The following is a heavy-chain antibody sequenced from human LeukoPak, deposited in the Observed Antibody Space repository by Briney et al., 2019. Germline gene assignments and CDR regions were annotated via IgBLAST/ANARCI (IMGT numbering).Heavy chain of an antibody. CDR1: GFKFSDYY. Sequence: PGGSLRLSCAASGFKFSDYYLYWFRQAPGKGLEWVSYISTTGTTKYNEDSVEGRFTLSRDNAKNSLYLQMNSLRAEDTAVYYCARDLVGSGYYGNHDAFDIWGQGTMVTVSS. D-gene: IGHD3-22*01. CDR3: ARDLVGSGYYGNHDAFDI. J-gene: IGHJ3*02. CDR2: ISTTGTTK. V-gene: IGHV3-11*04.